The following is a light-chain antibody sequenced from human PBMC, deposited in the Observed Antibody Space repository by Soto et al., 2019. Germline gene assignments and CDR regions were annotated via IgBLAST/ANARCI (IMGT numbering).Light chain of an antibody. V-gene: IGLV2-14*01. CDR2: EVS. CDR1: SNDVGGYDY. CDR3: ASYTGSGTLI. J-gene: IGLJ2*01. Sequence: QSALTQPASVSGSTGLSITISCSGTSNDVGGYDYVSWYRQHPDRAPRLLIYEVSKRPSGISDRFSGSRSGNTASLTISGLQADDEADYYCASYTGSGTLIFCGGTKLTVL.